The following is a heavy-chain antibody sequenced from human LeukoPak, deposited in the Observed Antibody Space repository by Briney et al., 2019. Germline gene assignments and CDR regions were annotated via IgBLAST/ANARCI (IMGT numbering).Heavy chain of an antibody. CDR2: INGDGSNS. CDR1: GFTFTTYW. Sequence: PGGSLRLSCVASGFTFTTYWMHWVRQAPGKGLVWVSRINGDGSNSNYADSVKGRFTISRDNARNTLYLQMNGLRAEDTALYYCARTSPTSHFDFWGQRTLVTVSS. J-gene: IGHJ4*02. D-gene: IGHD3-16*01. V-gene: IGHV3-74*01. CDR3: ARTSPTSHFDF.